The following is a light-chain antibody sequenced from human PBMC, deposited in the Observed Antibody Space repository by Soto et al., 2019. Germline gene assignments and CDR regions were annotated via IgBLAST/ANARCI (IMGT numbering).Light chain of an antibody. CDR3: AAWDDSLSAVV. CDR2: RNN. CDR1: SSNIGSNS. Sequence: QSVLTQPPSASGTPGQRVTISCSGSSSNIGSNSVYWYQQLPGTAPRLLIYRNNQRPSGVPDRFSGSKSRTSASLAISGLRSEDEADYYCAAWDDSLSAVVFGGGTKVTVL. V-gene: IGLV1-47*01. J-gene: IGLJ2*01.